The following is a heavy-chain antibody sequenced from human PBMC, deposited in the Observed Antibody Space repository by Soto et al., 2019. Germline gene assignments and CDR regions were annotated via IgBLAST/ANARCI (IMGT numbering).Heavy chain of an antibody. CDR1: GYSFTNYW. CDR2: IYPGDSHA. D-gene: IGHD1-26*01. V-gene: IGHV5-51*01. Sequence: GESLKISCRGSGYSFTNYWIGWVRQMPGKGLEWMGIIYPGDSHAIYSPSFQGQVTMSADKSISTAYLQWSSLKASDTAMYYCARPYSGGPNDPFAVWGQGTMVTVSS. J-gene: IGHJ3*01. CDR3: ARPYSGGPNDPFAV.